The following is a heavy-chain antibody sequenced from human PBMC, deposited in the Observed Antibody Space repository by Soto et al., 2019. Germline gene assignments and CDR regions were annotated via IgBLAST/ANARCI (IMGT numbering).Heavy chain of an antibody. J-gene: IGHJ3*02. D-gene: IGHD6-13*01. CDR2: INWNGGST. Sequence: GGSLRLSCAASGFTFDDYGMSWVRQAPWKGLEWVSGINWNGGSTGYADSVKGRFTISRDNAKNSLYLQMNSLRAEDTALYHCARDVAAADDDAFDIWGQGTMVTVSS. CDR1: GFTFDDYG. V-gene: IGHV3-20*01. CDR3: ARDVAAADDDAFDI.